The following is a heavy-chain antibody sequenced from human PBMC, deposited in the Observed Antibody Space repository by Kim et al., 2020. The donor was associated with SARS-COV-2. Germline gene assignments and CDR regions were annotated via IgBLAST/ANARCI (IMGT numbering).Heavy chain of an antibody. J-gene: IGHJ2*01. CDR3: ARDSVDIYYYDSSGPDWWYFDL. CDR2: IYSGGST. Sequence: GGSLRLSCAASGFTVSSNYMSWVRQAPGKGLEWVSVIYSGGSTYYADSVKGRFTISRHNSKNTLYLQMNSLRAEDTAVYYCARDSVDIYYYDSSGPDWWYFDLWGRGTLVTVSS. V-gene: IGHV3-53*04. CDR1: GFTVSSNY. D-gene: IGHD3-22*01.